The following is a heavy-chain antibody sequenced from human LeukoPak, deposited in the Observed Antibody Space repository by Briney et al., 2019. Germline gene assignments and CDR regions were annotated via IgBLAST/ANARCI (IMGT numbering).Heavy chain of an antibody. V-gene: IGHV3-48*03. CDR2: INSSASNK. CDR1: ALTFRRIE. Sequence: GGSLTPSLAASALTFRRIEIKWGRLAPGKGLEWVSFINSSASNKTYADSVKGPCTISRDNAKYSLHLQMNSLRVEKTAVYYCPRVFVTMSHWGQGTLVTVSS. J-gene: IGHJ1*01. CDR3: PRVFVTMSH. D-gene: IGHD3-10*02.